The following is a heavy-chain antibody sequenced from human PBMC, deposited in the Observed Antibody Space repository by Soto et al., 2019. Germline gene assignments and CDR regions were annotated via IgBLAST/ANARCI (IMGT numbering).Heavy chain of an antibody. D-gene: IGHD5-18*01. CDR1: GGSINSGNYY. CDR2: IHYGAST. Sequence: SETLSLTCTVSGGSINSGNYYWSWIRQLPGKGLEWIGYIHYGASTYYNPSLKSRVTISIDTSKNQFSLKPNSVTAADTAVYYCAREGGRGYGYNAVDYWGQGTPVTVSS. J-gene: IGHJ4*02. V-gene: IGHV4-31*03. CDR3: AREGGRGYGYNAVDY.